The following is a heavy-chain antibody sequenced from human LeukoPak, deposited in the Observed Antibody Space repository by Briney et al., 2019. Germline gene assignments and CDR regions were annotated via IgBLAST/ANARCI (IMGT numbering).Heavy chain of an antibody. CDR3: AKGIRDGHYFDY. V-gene: IGHV4-39*01. CDR1: GGSISSTTYY. CDR2: IFYSGST. J-gene: IGHJ4*02. Sequence: SETLSLTCTVSGGSISSTTYYWGWIRQPPGKGLEWIGTIFYSGSTYYNPSLKSRVTISVDTSKNQISLKLSSVTAADTAVYYCAKGIRDGHYFDYWGQGTLVTVSS. D-gene: IGHD6-13*01.